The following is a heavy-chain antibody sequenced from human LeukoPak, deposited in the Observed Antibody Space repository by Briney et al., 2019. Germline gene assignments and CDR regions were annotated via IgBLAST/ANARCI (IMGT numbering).Heavy chain of an antibody. CDR2: TSSNGGTT. D-gene: IGHD2-15*01. Sequence: GGSLRLSCAASGFTFSNHAMHWVRQAPGKGLEYVSATSSNGGTTYYANSVKGRFTISRDNSKNTLYLQMGSLRDEDMAVYYCARDRGGGYCSGGSCLLDYWGQGTLVTVSS. CDR1: GFTFSNHA. V-gene: IGHV3-64*01. CDR3: ARDRGGGYCSGGSCLLDY. J-gene: IGHJ4*02.